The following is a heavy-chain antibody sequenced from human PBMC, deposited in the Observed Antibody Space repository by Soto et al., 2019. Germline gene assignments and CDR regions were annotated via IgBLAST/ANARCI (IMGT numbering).Heavy chain of an antibody. CDR3: ARDGTLYDSRAYYYLY. CDR2: ITPMFGTP. D-gene: IGHD3-22*01. V-gene: IGHV1-69*01. J-gene: IGHJ4*02. CDR1: GGTFSSYT. Sequence: QVQLVQSGAEVKKPGSSVKVSCKASGGTFSSYTITWVRQAPGQGLEWVGGITPMFGTPNYAQKFRGRVTITADESTSTAYMELRSLRSEDTAMYFCARDGTLYDSRAYYYLYWGQGTLVTVSS.